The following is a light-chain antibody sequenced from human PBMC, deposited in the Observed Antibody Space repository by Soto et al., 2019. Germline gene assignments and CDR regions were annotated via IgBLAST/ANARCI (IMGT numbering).Light chain of an antibody. CDR3: TSLTSSSTWV. Sequence: QSALTQPASVSGSPGQSITISCTGTSSDVGGYNYVSWYRQDPGKAPKLMIYDVDKRPSGLSNRFSGSKSGNTAALTISGVQAEDEADYYCTSLTSSSTWVFGGGTKVTVL. CDR2: DVD. J-gene: IGLJ3*02. V-gene: IGLV2-14*01. CDR1: SSDVGGYNY.